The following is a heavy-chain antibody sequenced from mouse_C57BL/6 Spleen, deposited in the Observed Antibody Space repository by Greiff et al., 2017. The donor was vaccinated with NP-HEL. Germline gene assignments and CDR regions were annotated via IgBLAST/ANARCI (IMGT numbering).Heavy chain of an antibody. J-gene: IGHJ4*01. V-gene: IGHV5-9-1*02. CDR3: TREDGNGAMDY. CDR1: GFTFSSYA. Sequence: EVKVEESGEGLVKPGGSLKLSCAASGFTFSSYAMSWVRQTPEKRLEWVAYISSGGDYIYYADTVKGRFTISRDNARNTLYLQMSSLKSEDTAMYYCTREDGNGAMDYWGQGTSVTVSS. D-gene: IGHD1-1*01. CDR2: ISSGGDYI.